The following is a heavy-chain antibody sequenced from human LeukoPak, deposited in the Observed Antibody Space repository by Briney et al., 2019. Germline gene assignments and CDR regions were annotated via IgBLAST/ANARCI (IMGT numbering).Heavy chain of an antibody. CDR3: ARGSSSSWYSNYYYYMDV. J-gene: IGHJ6*03. Sequence: PSQTLSLTCTVSGGSISSGGYYWSWIRQPPGKGLEWIGYIYHSGSTNYNPSLKSRVTISVDTSKNQFSLKLSSVTAADTAVYYCARGSSSSWYSNYYYYMDVWGKGTTVTVSS. CDR1: GGSISSGGYY. V-gene: IGHV4-30-2*01. CDR2: IYHSGST. D-gene: IGHD6-13*01.